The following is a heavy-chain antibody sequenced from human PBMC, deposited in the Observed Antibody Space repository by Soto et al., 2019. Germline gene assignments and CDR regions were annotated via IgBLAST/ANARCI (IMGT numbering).Heavy chain of an antibody. V-gene: IGHV4-59*01. CDR1: GGSISSYY. D-gene: IGHD4-17*01. CDR2: IYNSGST. Sequence: SETLSLTCTVSGGSISSYYWSWIRQPPGKGLKWLGYIYNSGSTNYNPSLNSRVTISVDTSKNQFSLKLSSVTTADTAVYYCARGDLGDYGGNPRFDYWGQGTLVTVSS. CDR3: ARGDLGDYGGNPRFDY. J-gene: IGHJ4*02.